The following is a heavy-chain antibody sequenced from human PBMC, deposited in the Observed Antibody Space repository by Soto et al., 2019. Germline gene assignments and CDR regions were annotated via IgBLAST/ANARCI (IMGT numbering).Heavy chain of an antibody. J-gene: IGHJ4*02. CDR2: INSDGSIT. Sequence: EVQLVESGGGLVQPGGSLRLSCAASGFTFSSYWMHWVRQVPEKGLVWVSRINSDGSITNYADAVKGRFTISRDNVKKTLYMQMNSLRAEDTAVYYCVRYPRSVGGSYRPDYWGQGTLVTVSP. V-gene: IGHV3-74*01. CDR1: GFTFSSYW. D-gene: IGHD3-16*02. CDR3: VRYPRSVGGSYRPDY.